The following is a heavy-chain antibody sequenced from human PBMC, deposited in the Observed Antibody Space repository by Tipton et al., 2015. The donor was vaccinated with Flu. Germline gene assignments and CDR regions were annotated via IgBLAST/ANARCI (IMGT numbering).Heavy chain of an antibody. J-gene: IGHJ4*02. D-gene: IGHD6-19*01. CDR3: ARDKGLN. CDR2: IYYSGST. CDR1: GGSVSSGSYY. V-gene: IGHV4-61*01. Sequence: LRLSCTVSGGSVSSGSYYWNWIRQPPGKGLEWIGYIYYSGSTNYNPSLKSRVTISVDTSKNQFSLKLSSVTAADTAVYYCARDKGLNWGQGTLVTVSS.